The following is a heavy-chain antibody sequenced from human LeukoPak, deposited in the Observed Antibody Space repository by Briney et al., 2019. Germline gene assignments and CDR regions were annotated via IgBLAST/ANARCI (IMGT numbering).Heavy chain of an antibody. CDR1: XX. J-gene: IGHJ3*02. Sequence: XXXGXIRQPPXKXXEWIGSIYYSGSTYYNPSLKSRVTISVETSKXXFSLKLSSVTAADRAVYYWXXXXXXXXXXVXXXXIWGQGXMXTASS. V-gene: IGHV4-39*01. CDR2: IYYSGST. CDR3: XXXXXXXXXXVXXXXI.